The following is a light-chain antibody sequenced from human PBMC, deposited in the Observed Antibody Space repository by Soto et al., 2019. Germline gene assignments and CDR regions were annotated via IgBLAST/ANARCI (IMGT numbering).Light chain of an antibody. CDR3: QQYYNWPRT. J-gene: IGKJ1*01. Sequence: EIVLTQSPCTLSLSPGERATLSCRASQSVSSSHLAWYQQKPGQAPRLLIYDASSRATGIPDRFSGGGSGTEFTLTISSLQPEDFAVYYCQQYYNWPRTFGQGTKVDI. CDR1: QSVSSSH. CDR2: DAS. V-gene: IGKV3-20*01.